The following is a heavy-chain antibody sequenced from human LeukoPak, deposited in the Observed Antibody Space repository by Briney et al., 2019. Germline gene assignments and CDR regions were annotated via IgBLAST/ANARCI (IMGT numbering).Heavy chain of an antibody. CDR1: GYTFTSYD. Sequence: GASVKVSCKASGYTFTSYDINWVRQATGQGLEWMGWMNPNSGNTGYAQKFQGRVTKTRNTSISTAYMELSSLRSEDTAVYYCARGRITVGATVYWGQGTLVTVSS. CDR2: MNPNSGNT. CDR3: ARGRITVGATVY. J-gene: IGHJ4*02. V-gene: IGHV1-8*01. D-gene: IGHD1-26*01.